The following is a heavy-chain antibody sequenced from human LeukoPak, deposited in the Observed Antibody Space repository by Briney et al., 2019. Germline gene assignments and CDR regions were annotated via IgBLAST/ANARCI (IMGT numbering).Heavy chain of an antibody. Sequence: SETLSLTCTVSGGSISSYYWSWVRQPPGKGLEWVGYIYYSGSTNYNPSLKNRVTISLDTSRNQFSLRLYSVTAADTAVYYCARLAPLGRAKENYYYAMDVWGQGTTVTISS. D-gene: IGHD3-16*01. CDR1: GGSISSYY. V-gene: IGHV4-59*12. CDR3: ARLAPLGRAKENYYYAMDV. J-gene: IGHJ6*02. CDR2: IYYSGST.